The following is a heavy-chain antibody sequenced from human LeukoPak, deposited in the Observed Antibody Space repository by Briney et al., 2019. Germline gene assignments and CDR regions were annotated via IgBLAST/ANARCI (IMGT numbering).Heavy chain of an antibody. D-gene: IGHD6-13*01. CDR3: AREYGYSSSWYEAGWFDP. J-gene: IGHJ5*02. Sequence: SETLSLTCTVSGGSISSYYWSWIRQPAGKGLEWIGYIYYSGSTNYNPSLKSRVTISVDTSKNQFSLKLSSVTAADTAVYYCAREYGYSSSWYEAGWFDPWGQGTLVTVSS. CDR2: IYYSGST. V-gene: IGHV4-59*01. CDR1: GGSISSYY.